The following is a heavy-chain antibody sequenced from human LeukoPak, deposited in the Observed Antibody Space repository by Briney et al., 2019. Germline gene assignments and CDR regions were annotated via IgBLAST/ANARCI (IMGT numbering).Heavy chain of an antibody. J-gene: IGHJ4*02. CDR1: GFTFSSYG. CDR2: IWYDGSNK. Sequence: PGRSLRLSCAASGFTFSSYGMHWVRQAPGKGLEWVAVIWYDGSNKYYADSVKGQFTISRDNSKNTLYLQMNSLRAEDTAVYYCARGTGYSSGWYEDYWGQGTLVTVS. V-gene: IGHV3-33*01. D-gene: IGHD6-19*01. CDR3: ARGTGYSSGWYEDY.